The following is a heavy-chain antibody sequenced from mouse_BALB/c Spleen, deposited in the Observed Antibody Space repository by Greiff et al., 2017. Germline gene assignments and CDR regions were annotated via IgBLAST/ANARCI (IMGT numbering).Heavy chain of an antibody. CDR2: SRNKANDYTT. CDR1: GFTFSDFY. Sequence: EVQLVESGGGLVQPGGSLRLSCATSGFTFSDFYMEWVRQPPGKRLEWIAASRNKANDYTTEYSASVKGRFIVSRDTSQSILYLQMNALRAEDTAIYYCARDAGGTTAEGAMDYWGQGTSVTVSS. D-gene: IGHD1-2*01. J-gene: IGHJ4*01. CDR3: ARDAGGTTAEGAMDY. V-gene: IGHV7-1*02.